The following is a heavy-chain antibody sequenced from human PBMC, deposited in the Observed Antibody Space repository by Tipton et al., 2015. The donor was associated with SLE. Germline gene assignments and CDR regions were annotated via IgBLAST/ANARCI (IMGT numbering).Heavy chain of an antibody. CDR2: VYTSGAT. V-gene: IGHV4-61*02. CDR3: ARDLSSSGISDY. D-gene: IGHD6-19*01. J-gene: IGHJ4*02. Sequence: TLSPTCTVSGASITSGNNYWNWIRHPAGKGLEWIGRVYTSGATNYSPSLKSRVTISLDTSRNKFSLRLSSVTAADTAVYYCARDLSSSGISDYWGQGTLVTVSS. CDR1: GASITSGNNY.